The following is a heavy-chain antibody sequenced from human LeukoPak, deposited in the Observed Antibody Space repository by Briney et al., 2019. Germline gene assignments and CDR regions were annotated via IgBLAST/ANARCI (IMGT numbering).Heavy chain of an antibody. J-gene: IGHJ5*02. CDR1: GGSISSYY. Sequence: SETLSLTCTVSGGSISSYYWSWIRQPPGKGLEWIGYIYYSGSTNYKPSLKSRVTVSVDTSKNQFSLKLNSVTAADTAVYYCARGGYYGSGNDFRFDPWGQGTLVTVSS. CDR3: ARGGYYGSGNDFRFDP. CDR2: IYYSGST. V-gene: IGHV4-59*01. D-gene: IGHD3-10*01.